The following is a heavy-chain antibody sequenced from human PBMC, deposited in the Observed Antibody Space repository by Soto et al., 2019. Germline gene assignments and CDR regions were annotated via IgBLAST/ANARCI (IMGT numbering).Heavy chain of an antibody. D-gene: IGHD3-3*01. CDR1: GDSFTSYY. CDR3: ARALSGDFWSGYRNIPMDV. CDR2: INPSGGST. V-gene: IGHV1-46*03. Sequence: ASVKVCCKASGDSFTSYYMHWVRQAPGQGLDWMGIINPSGGSTSYAQKFQGRVTMTTDTSTSTVYMELSSLRSEDTAVYYCARALSGDFWSGYRNIPMDVWGKGTTVTVSS. J-gene: IGHJ6*04.